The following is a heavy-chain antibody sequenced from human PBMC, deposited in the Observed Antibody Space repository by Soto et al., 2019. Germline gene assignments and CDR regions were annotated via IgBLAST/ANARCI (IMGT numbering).Heavy chain of an antibody. V-gene: IGHV4-34*01. J-gene: IGHJ4*02. CDR1: GGSFSGYY. CDR2: INHSGST. Sequence: SETLSLTCAVYGGSFSGYYWSWIRQPPGKGLEWIGEINHSGSTNYNPSHKSRVTISVDTSKNQFSLKLSSVSAADTAVYYCARLIAAAAHFGYWGQGTLVTVSS. D-gene: IGHD6-13*01. CDR3: ARLIAAAAHFGY.